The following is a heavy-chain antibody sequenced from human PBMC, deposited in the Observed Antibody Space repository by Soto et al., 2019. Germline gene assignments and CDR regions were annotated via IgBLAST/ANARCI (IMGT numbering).Heavy chain of an antibody. CDR3: ARQRIVAAPPMGFDS. Sequence: LPGTLSLTCTVSGGSISNSNFYRGWIRQPPGKGLEWIGNIFYSGTTSYNPSLKGRLTVTLDTSKNQFSLKLTSVTAADTAVYYCARQRIVAAPPMGFDSWGHGTLVTVSS. V-gene: IGHV4-39*01. CDR1: GGSISNSNFY. J-gene: IGHJ4*01. CDR2: IFYSGTT. D-gene: IGHD2-15*01.